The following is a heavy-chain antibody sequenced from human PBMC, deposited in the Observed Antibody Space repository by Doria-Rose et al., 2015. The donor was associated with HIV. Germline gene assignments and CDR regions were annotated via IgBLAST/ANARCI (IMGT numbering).Heavy chain of an antibody. CDR3: ARIKSSRWYHKYYFDF. CDR1: GVSLSSPGMG. Sequence: QVTLKEFGPVLVKPTETLTLTCTVSGVSLSSPGMGVSWIRQPPGKALEWLANIFSNDERSYQTSLKSRLTISRDTSKSQVVLTMTDMDPVDTATYYCARIKSSRWYHKYYFDFWGQGTLVIVSA. V-gene: IGHV2-26*01. D-gene: IGHD6-13*01. J-gene: IGHJ4*02. CDR2: IFSNDER.